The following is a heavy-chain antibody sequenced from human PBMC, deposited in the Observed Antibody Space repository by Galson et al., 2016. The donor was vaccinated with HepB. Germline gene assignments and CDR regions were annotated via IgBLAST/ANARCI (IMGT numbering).Heavy chain of an antibody. CDR2: ISWNSGSV. Sequence: SLRLSCAASGFTFDDYGMHWVRQAPGKGLEWVSGISWNSGSVGYADSVKGRFTISRDNAKNSLDLQTNSLRAEDTALYYCAKGFPAYCSGGSCYFKTYNYYGMDGWGKGTTVTVSS. V-gene: IGHV3-9*01. D-gene: IGHD2-15*01. J-gene: IGHJ6*04. CDR3: AKGFPAYCSGGSCYFKTYNYYGMDG. CDR1: GFTFDDYG.